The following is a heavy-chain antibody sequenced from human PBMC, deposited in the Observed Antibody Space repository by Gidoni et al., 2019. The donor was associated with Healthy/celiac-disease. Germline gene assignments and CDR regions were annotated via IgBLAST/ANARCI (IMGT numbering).Heavy chain of an antibody. J-gene: IGHJ4*02. Sequence: EVQLVGCGGGLVQPGGSLRLSCAASGFPFSSYAMSWVRQAPGKGLAWVSAISGSGGSTYYADSVKGRFTISRDNPKNTLYLQMNSRRAEDTAVYYCAKDRAVGSPKFDYWGQGTLVTVSS. V-gene: IGHV3-23*04. D-gene: IGHD1-26*01. CDR3: AKDRAVGSPKFDY. CDR1: GFPFSSYA. CDR2: ISGSGGST.